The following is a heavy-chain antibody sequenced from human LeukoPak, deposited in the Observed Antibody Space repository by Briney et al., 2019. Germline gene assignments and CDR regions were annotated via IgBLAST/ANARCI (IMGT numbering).Heavy chain of an antibody. CDR2: INPSGGST. Sequence: ASVKVSCKASGYTFTSYYMHWVRQAPGQGLEWMGVINPSGGSTSYAQKFQGRVTMTRDTSTSTVYMELSSLRSEDTAVYYCAGELPNYYDSSGVFDYWGQGTLVTVSS. V-gene: IGHV1-46*01. CDR3: AGELPNYYDSSGVFDY. D-gene: IGHD3-22*01. CDR1: GYTFTSYY. J-gene: IGHJ4*02.